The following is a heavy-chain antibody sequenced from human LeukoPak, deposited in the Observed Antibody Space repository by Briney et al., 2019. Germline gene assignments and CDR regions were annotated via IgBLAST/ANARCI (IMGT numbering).Heavy chain of an antibody. CDR3: ARDLPTIPKLLWFGEARDDAFDI. Sequence: ASVKVSCKASGCTFTGYYMYWVRQAPGQGLEWMGWINPNSGGTNYAQKFQGRVTMTRDTSISTAYMELSRLRSGDTAVYYCARDLPTIPKLLWFGEARDDAFDIWGQGTMVTVSS. J-gene: IGHJ3*02. V-gene: IGHV1-2*02. CDR2: INPNSGGT. D-gene: IGHD3-10*01. CDR1: GCTFTGYY.